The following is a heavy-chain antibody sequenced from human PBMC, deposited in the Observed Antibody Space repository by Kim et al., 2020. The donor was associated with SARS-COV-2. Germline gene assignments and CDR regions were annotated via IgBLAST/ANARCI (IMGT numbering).Heavy chain of an antibody. V-gene: IGHV4-39*01. Sequence: SETLSLTCTVSGGSISSSSYYWGWIRQPPGKGLEWIGSIYYSGSTYYNPSLKSRVTISVDTSKNQFSLKLSSVTAADTAVYYCAGRHVLRYFGWLQTDYGMDVWGQGTTVTVSS. CDR1: GGSISSSSYY. D-gene: IGHD3-9*01. CDR3: AGRHVLRYFGWLQTDYGMDV. J-gene: IGHJ6*02. CDR2: IYYSGST.